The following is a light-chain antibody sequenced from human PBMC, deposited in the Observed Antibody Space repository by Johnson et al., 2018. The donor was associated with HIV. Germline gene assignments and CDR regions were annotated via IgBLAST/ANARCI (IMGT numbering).Light chain of an antibody. CDR1: RSNIGSNF. J-gene: IGLJ1*01. Sequence: QSVLTQPPSVSAAPGQKVTISCSGTRSNIGSNFVSWYQQLPGTAPKLLVYDNNKRPSGIPDRFSASKSGTSATLGITGLQTGDEADYYCGTWDSSLTSYVFGAGTKVTVL. CDR2: DNN. CDR3: GTWDSSLTSYV. V-gene: IGLV1-51*01.